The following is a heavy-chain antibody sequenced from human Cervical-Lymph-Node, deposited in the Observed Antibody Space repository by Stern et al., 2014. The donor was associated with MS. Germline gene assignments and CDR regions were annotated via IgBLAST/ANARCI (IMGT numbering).Heavy chain of an antibody. J-gene: IGHJ4*02. Sequence: QDQLVQSGTEVKKPGASVKVSCKASGYNFVNFLITWVRQAPGQGFEWMGWISVYSGYTHYSPKFQGRVTLTTDTSTSTAYMELRTLRPDDTAVYYCARGVPDSWGQGTLVTVSS. CDR2: ISVYSGYT. CDR1: GYNFVNFL. CDR3: ARGVPDS. V-gene: IGHV1-18*01.